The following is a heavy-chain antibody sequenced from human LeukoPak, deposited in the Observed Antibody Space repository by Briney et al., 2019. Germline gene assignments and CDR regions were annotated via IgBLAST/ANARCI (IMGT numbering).Heavy chain of an antibody. CDR1: GFTFSSYG. J-gene: IGHJ3*02. CDR2: ISYDGSNK. D-gene: IGHD6-13*01. CDR3: AMLGIAAASAFDI. Sequence: PGGSLRLSCAAFGFTFSSYGMHWVRQAPGKGLEWVAVISYDGSNKYYADSVKGRFTISRDNSKNTLYLQMNSLRAEDTAVYYCAMLGIAAASAFDIWGQGTMVTVSS. V-gene: IGHV3-30*03.